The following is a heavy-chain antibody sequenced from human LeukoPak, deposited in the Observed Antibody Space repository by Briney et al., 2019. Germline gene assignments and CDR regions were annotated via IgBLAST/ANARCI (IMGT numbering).Heavy chain of an antibody. Sequence: SETLSLTCTVSGGSISSGGYYWSWIRQPPGKGLEWIGYIYHSGSTYYNPSLKSRVTISVDRSKNQFSLKLSSVTAADTAVCYCARERSGSYYNHYMDVWGKGTTVTVSS. V-gene: IGHV4-30-2*01. CDR2: IYHSGST. J-gene: IGHJ6*03. CDR3: ARERSGSYYNHYMDV. D-gene: IGHD3-10*01. CDR1: GGSISSGGYY.